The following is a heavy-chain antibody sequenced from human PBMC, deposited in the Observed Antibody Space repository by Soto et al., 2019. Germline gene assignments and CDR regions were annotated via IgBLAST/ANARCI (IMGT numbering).Heavy chain of an antibody. D-gene: IGHD2-2*01. CDR3: ARGYCISTSCPRAYYYYGMDV. J-gene: IGHJ6*02. Sequence: EASVKVSCKASGYTFTSYYMHWVRQAPGQGLEWMGIINPSGGSTSYAQKFQGRVTMTRDTSTSTVYMELSSLRSEDTAVYYCARGYCISTSCPRAYYYYGMDVWGQGTTVTVSS. V-gene: IGHV1-46*01. CDR1: GYTFTSYY. CDR2: INPSGGST.